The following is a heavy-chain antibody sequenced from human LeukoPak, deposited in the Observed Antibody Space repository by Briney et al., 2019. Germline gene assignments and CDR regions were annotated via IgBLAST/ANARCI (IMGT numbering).Heavy chain of an antibody. D-gene: IGHD1-7*01. CDR2: ISYDGSDK. Sequence: PGRSLRLSCAASRFTFSSYGMHWVRQAPGKGLEWVAIISYDGSDKYYANSVKGRFTISRDNAKNALYLQMNGLRADDTAVYYCVRGGTGFFDYWGQGTLVTVSS. J-gene: IGHJ4*02. V-gene: IGHV3-30*03. CDR3: VRGGTGFFDY. CDR1: RFTFSSYG.